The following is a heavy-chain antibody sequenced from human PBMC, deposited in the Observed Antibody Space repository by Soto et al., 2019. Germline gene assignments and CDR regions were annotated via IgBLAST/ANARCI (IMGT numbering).Heavy chain of an antibody. CDR1: GGSISSGGYS. D-gene: IGHD3-10*01. Sequence: SLTCAVSGGSISSGGYSWSWIRQPPGKGLEWIGYIYYSGSTNYNPSLKSRVTISVDTSKNQFSLKLSSVTAADTAVYYCAKNYGNAFDIWGQGTMVTVSS. V-gene: IGHV4-61*08. J-gene: IGHJ3*02. CDR2: IYYSGST. CDR3: AKNYGNAFDI.